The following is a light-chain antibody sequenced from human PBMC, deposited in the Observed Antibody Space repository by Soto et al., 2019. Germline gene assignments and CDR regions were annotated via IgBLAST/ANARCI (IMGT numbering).Light chain of an antibody. Sequence: QSVLTQPASVSGSPGQSITISCPRTSSDVGGYNYVSWYQQHPGKAPKLMIYDVSNRPSGVSNRFSGSKSGNTASLTISGLQAEDEADYYCSSYTSSSTLGFGTGTKVTVL. CDR1: SSDVGGYNY. CDR2: DVS. J-gene: IGLJ1*01. CDR3: SSYTSSSTLG. V-gene: IGLV2-14*01.